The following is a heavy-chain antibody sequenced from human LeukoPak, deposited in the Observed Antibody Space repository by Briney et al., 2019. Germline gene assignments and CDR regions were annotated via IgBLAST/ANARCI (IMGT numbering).Heavy chain of an antibody. CDR3: AREASLRTAKGPYYYYSMDV. CDR1: GFTFSSYA. V-gene: IGHV3-30-3*01. Sequence: QPGRSLRLSCAASGFTFSSYAMHWVRQARGKGLEWVAVISYDGSNKYYADSVKGRFTISRDNSKNTLYLQMNSLRAEDTAVYYCAREASLRTAKGPYYYYSMDVRGQGTTVTVSS. CDR2: ISYDGSNK. D-gene: IGHD5-18*01. J-gene: IGHJ6*02.